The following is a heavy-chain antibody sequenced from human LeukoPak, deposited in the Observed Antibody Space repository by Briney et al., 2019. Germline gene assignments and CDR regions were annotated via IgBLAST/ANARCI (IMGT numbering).Heavy chain of an antibody. CDR2: IYYSGST. D-gene: IGHD5-24*01. Sequence: SETLSLTCTASGGSISNSSYYWGWIRQPPGKGLEWIGSIYYSGSTYYNSSLKSRPTISVDTSKNQFSLKLSSVTAADTAVYYCARLQRNYYYYMDVWGKGTTVTVSS. J-gene: IGHJ6*03. CDR3: ARLQRNYYYYMDV. V-gene: IGHV4-39*01. CDR1: GGSISNSSYY.